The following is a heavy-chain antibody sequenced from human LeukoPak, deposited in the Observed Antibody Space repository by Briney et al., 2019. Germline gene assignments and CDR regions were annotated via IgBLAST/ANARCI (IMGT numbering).Heavy chain of an antibody. CDR3: ATARYSSVPFDY. CDR2: INPNSGGT. Sequence: ASVKVSCKASGYTFTGYYMHWVRQAPGQGLEWMGWINPNSGGTNYAQKFQGRVTMTRDTSISTAYMELSSLRSEDTAVYYCATARYSSVPFDYWGQGTLVTVSS. V-gene: IGHV1-2*02. CDR1: GYTFTGYY. D-gene: IGHD6-19*01. J-gene: IGHJ4*02.